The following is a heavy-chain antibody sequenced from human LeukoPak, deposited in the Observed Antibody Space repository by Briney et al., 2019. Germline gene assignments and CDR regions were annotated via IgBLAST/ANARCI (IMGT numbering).Heavy chain of an antibody. V-gene: IGHV3-23*01. CDR1: GFTFSSYA. D-gene: IGHD5-24*01. Sequence: GGSLRLSCAASGFTFSSYAMIWVRQAPGKGLEWVSTISGSGSGSSTYYADSVKGRFTISRDNSKNTLYLQMNSLRAEDTAVYYCAKSGYNRFDYWGQGTLVTVSS. CDR2: ISGSGSGSST. CDR3: AKSGYNRFDY. J-gene: IGHJ4*02.